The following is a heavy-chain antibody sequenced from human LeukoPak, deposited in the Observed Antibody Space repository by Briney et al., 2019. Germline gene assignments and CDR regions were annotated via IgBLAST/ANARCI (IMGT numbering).Heavy chain of an antibody. Sequence: GALRLSCAASGFTFSRYWMHWVRQAPGKGLVWVSHINSDGIITSYADSVKGRLTISRVNAKNTLYLQMNSLRAEDTAVYYCARDLDNANWFDPWGQGTLVTVSS. CDR3: ARDLDNANWFDP. CDR1: GFTFSRYW. CDR2: INSDGIIT. J-gene: IGHJ5*02. D-gene: IGHD1-1*01. V-gene: IGHV3-74*01.